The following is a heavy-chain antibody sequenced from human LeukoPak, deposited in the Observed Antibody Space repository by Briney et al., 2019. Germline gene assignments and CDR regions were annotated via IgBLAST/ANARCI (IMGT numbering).Heavy chain of an antibody. CDR3: AREGGSYYLDY. CDR1: GFTFSSYS. Sequence: GGSLRLSCAASGFTFSSYSMNWVRQAPGKGLEWVSVIYSGGSTYYADSVKGRFTISRDNSKNTLYLQMNSLRAEDTAVYYCAREGGSYYLDYWGQGTLVTVSS. D-gene: IGHD1-26*01. V-gene: IGHV3-53*01. J-gene: IGHJ4*02. CDR2: IYSGGST.